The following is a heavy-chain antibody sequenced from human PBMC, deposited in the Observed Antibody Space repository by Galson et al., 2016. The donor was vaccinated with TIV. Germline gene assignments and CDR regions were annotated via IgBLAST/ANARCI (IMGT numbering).Heavy chain of an antibody. V-gene: IGHV3-66*02. CDR1: GLSVSINY. D-gene: IGHD3-22*01. Sequence: SLRLSCAASGLSVSINYMTWVRQAPGKGLEWVSLISDGGNTYYPDSVKGRLTISRDNSKNTLYLQMNGLRVEDTAVYYCARDRIVDATYYYYYYGLDVWGHGTAVTVSS. CDR3: ARDRIVDATYYYYYYGLDV. CDR2: ISDGGNT. J-gene: IGHJ6*02.